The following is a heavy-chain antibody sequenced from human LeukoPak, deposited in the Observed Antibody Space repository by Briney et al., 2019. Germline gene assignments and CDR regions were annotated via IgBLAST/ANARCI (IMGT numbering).Heavy chain of an antibody. D-gene: IGHD3-10*01. J-gene: IGHJ5*02. Sequence: SETLSLTCTVSGYSISSGYYWGWIRQPPGKGLEWIGSIYHSGSTYYNPSLKSRVTISVDTSKNQFSLKLSSVTAADTAVYYCARAISGYYGSGSYRFDPWGQGTLVTVSS. CDR2: IYHSGST. CDR3: ARAISGYYGSGSYRFDP. V-gene: IGHV4-38-2*02. CDR1: GYSISSGYY.